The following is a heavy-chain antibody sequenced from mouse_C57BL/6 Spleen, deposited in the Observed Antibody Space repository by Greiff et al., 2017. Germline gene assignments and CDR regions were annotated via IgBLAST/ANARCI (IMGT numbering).Heavy chain of an antibody. CDR2: INPNNGGT. CDR3: ARLRYYGSVYYFDY. Sequence: EVQLQQSGPELVKPGASVKIPCKASGYTFTDYNMDWVKQSHGKSLEWIGDINPNNGGTIYNQKFKGKATLTVDKSSSTAYMELRSLTSEDTAVYYCARLRYYGSVYYFDYWGQGTTLTVSS. V-gene: IGHV1-18*01. J-gene: IGHJ2*01. CDR1: GYTFTDYN. D-gene: IGHD1-1*01.